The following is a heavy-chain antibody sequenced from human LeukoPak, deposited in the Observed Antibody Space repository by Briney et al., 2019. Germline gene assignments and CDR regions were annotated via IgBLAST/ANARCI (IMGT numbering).Heavy chain of an antibody. D-gene: IGHD4-11*01. V-gene: IGHV3-30*02. J-gene: IGHJ5*01. CDR2: IRYDGSKK. CDR1: GFTFSSYG. Sequence: PGGSLRLSCAASGFTFSSYGMHWVRQAPGKGLEWVAFIRYDGSKKYFGDSVKGRFTISRDDSGNTVYLQMNSLRPEDTGVYYCAKDAQRGFDYSNSLESWGQGTPVTVST. CDR3: AKDAQRGFDYSNSLES.